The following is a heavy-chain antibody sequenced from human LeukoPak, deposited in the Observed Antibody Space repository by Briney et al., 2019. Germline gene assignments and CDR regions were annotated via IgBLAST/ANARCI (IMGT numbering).Heavy chain of an antibody. CDR3: ARLDSGYGKYYFDY. V-gene: IGHV4-59*08. Sequence: SETLSLTCTVSGGSFNSYYRSWIRQPPGKGLAWIGYIYHRGSTNYNSSLESRVSISVDTSKNQFYLKLTSVTAADTAVYYCARLDSGYGKYYFDYWGQGTLVTVSS. CDR2: IYHRGST. CDR1: GGSFNSYY. D-gene: IGHD5-12*01. J-gene: IGHJ4*02.